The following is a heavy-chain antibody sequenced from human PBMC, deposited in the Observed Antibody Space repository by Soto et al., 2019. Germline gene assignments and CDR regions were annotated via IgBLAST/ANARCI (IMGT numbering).Heavy chain of an antibody. CDR1: GFSFSSYS. CDR3: ARDAVWAFVY. CDR2: IFVTSTPI. D-gene: IGHD7-27*01. J-gene: IGHJ4*02. Sequence: DVQLVESGGGLVQPGGSLRLSCVASGFSFSSYSMVWVRQAPGKGLEWIAYIFVTSTPIYYADSVRGLFSVSRDNTQNSLFLLMNSLRAEDTAIYYCARDAVWAFVYWCQGTQVIVSS. V-gene: IGHV3-48*04.